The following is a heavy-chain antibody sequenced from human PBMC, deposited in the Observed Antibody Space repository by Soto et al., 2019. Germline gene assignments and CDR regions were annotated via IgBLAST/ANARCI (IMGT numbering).Heavy chain of an antibody. CDR1: GGTFSRYA. V-gene: IGHV1-69*13. J-gene: IGHJ5*02. CDR2: IIPIFGTA. Sequence: GASVKVSCKASGGTFSRYAISWVRQAPGQGLEWMGGIIPIFGTANYAQKFQGRVTITADESTSTAYMELSSLRSEDTAAYYCARATPGIDREWCDTWGQESRVSVCS. D-gene: IGHD1-1*01. CDR3: ARATPGIDREWCDT.